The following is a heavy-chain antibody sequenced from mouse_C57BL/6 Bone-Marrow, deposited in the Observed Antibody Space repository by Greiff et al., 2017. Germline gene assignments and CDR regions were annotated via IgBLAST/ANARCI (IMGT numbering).Heavy chain of an antibody. CDR2: INYDGSST. Sequence: DVKLVESEGGLVQPGSSMKLSCTASGFTFSDYYMAWVRQVPEKGLEWVANINYDGSSTYYLDSLKSRFIISRDNAKNILYLQMSSLKSEDTATYYCARWGTTVVARYAMDYWGQGTSVTVSS. CDR3: ARWGTTVVARYAMDY. V-gene: IGHV5-16*01. CDR1: GFTFSDYY. J-gene: IGHJ4*01. D-gene: IGHD1-1*01.